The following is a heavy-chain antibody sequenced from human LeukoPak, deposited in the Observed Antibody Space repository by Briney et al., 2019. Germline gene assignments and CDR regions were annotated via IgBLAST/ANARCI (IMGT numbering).Heavy chain of an antibody. Sequence: GGSLRLSCAASGFTFSSYSMNWVRQAPGKGLEWVSSISSSSSYIYYADSVKGRFTISRDNAKNSLFLQMNSLRAEDTAVYYCARAVNYYGSGSPYYMDVWGKGTTVTISS. V-gene: IGHV3-21*01. D-gene: IGHD3-10*01. J-gene: IGHJ6*03. CDR2: ISSSSSYI. CDR3: ARAVNYYGSGSPYYMDV. CDR1: GFTFSSYS.